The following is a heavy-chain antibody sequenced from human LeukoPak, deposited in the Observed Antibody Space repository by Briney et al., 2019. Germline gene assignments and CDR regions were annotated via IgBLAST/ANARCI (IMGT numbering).Heavy chain of an antibody. J-gene: IGHJ6*02. CDR1: GYTFTYYY. Sequence: ASVTVSFKSSGYTFTYYYMHWVRQAPGQGLEWMGIITPSGGSTSYAQKFQGRVSMTRDSSTTTVYMELSSLRSEDTALYYCARGTYYYGLDVWGQGTTVTVSS. CDR2: ITPSGGST. CDR3: ARGTYYYGLDV. V-gene: IGHV1-46*01.